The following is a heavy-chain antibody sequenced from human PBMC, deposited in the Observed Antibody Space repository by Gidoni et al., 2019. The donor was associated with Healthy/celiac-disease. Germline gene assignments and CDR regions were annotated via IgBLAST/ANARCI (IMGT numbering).Heavy chain of an antibody. D-gene: IGHD1-26*01. Sequence: QVQLQESGPGLVKPSGTLSLTCAVSVGSISSSNWWSLVRQPQGKGLGWIGELYNSGSTNYNPSLKSRVTISVDKSKNQFSLKLSSVTAADTAVYYCARDLKGGSYFDYWGQGTLVTVSS. J-gene: IGHJ4*02. V-gene: IGHV4-4*02. CDR3: ARDLKGGSYFDY. CDR2: LYNSGST. CDR1: VGSISSSNW.